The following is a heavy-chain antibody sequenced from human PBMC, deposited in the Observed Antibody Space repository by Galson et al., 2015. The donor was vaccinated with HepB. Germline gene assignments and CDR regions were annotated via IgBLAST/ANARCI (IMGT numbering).Heavy chain of an antibody. CDR2: TYYRSKWYN. Sequence: CAISGDSVSSNSAAWNWIRQSPSRGLEWLGRTYYRSKWYNDYAVSVKSRITINPDTSKNQFSLQLNSVTPEDTAVYYCARARIDFWSGYNYYYYYMDVWGKGTTVTVSS. J-gene: IGHJ6*03. V-gene: IGHV6-1*01. CDR1: GDSVSSNSAA. CDR3: ARARIDFWSGYNYYYYYMDV. D-gene: IGHD3-3*01.